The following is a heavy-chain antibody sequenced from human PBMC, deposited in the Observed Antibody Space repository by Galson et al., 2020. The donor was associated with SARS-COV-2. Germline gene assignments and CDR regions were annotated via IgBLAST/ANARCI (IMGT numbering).Heavy chain of an antibody. CDR1: GGSISSYY. CDR2: IYYSGST. D-gene: IGHD6-19*01. V-gene: IGHV4-59*01. Sequence: SETLSLTCTVSGGSISSYYWSWIRQPPGKGLEWIGYIYYSGSTNYNPSLKSRVTISVDTSKNQFSLKLSSVTAADTAVYYCARVGASHYSSGWYYYYYYMDVWGKGTTVTVSS. CDR3: ARVGASHYSSGWYYYYYYMDV. J-gene: IGHJ6*03.